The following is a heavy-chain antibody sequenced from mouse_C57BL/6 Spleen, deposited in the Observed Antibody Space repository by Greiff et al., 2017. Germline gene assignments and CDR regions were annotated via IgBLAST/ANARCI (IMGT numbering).Heavy chain of an antibody. V-gene: IGHV2-9*01. J-gene: IGHJ3*01. D-gene: IGHD2-3*01. CDR2: IWGGGST. CDR3: AKQKGNGYYSY. CDR1: GFSLTSYG. Sequence: QVQLKESGPGLVAPSQCLSITCTVSGFSLTSYGVDWVRQPPGKGLEWLGVIWGGGSTNYNSALLSRQNISKDNSKSQVFLKMNSLQTDDTAMYDCAKQKGNGYYSYWGQGTLVTVSA.